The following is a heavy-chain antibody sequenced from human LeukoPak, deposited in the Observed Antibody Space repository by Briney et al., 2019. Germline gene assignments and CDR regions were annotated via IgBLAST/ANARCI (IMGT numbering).Heavy chain of an antibody. CDR2: ISYDGRNK. CDR1: GFTFSSYG. Sequence: GGSLRLSCAASGFTFSSYGMHWVRQAPGRGLEWVAVISYDGRNKYSADSVKGRFTISRDNSKNTLYLQMNSLRAEDTAVYYCALGYSSSWAQAFDIWGQGTMVTVSS. D-gene: IGHD6-13*01. CDR3: ALGYSSSWAQAFDI. J-gene: IGHJ3*02. V-gene: IGHV3-30*03.